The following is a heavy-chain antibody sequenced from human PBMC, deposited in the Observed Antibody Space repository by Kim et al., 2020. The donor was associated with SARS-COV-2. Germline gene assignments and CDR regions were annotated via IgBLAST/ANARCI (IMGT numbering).Heavy chain of an antibody. Sequence: SQTLSLTCAISGDSVSSNSAAWNWIRQSPSRGLEWLGRTYYRSKWYNDYAVSVKSRITINPDTSKNQFSLQLNSVTPEDTAVYYCARDRGELRYFDWLSAVFDYWGQGTLVTVSS. V-gene: IGHV6-1*01. CDR3: ARDRGELRYFDWLSAVFDY. D-gene: IGHD3-9*01. CDR2: TYYRSKWYN. J-gene: IGHJ4*02. CDR1: GDSVSSNSAA.